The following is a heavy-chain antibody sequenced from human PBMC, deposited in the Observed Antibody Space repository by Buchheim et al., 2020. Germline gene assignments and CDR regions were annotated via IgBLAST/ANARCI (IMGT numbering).Heavy chain of an antibody. Sequence: QVQLQQWGAGLLKPSETLSLTCAVYGGSFSGYYWSWIRQPPGKGLEWIGEINHSGSTNYNPSLKSRVTISLDTSKNQFSLKLSSVTAADTAVYYCARVLGIAVASNYYYYYGMDVWGQGTT. D-gene: IGHD6-19*01. CDR2: INHSGST. V-gene: IGHV4-34*01. J-gene: IGHJ6*02. CDR3: ARVLGIAVASNYYYYYGMDV. CDR1: GGSFSGYY.